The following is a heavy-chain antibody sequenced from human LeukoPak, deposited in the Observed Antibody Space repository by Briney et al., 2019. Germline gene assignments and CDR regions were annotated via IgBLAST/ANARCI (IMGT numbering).Heavy chain of an antibody. D-gene: IGHD2-2*01. Sequence: SETLSLTCSVSGAPISRYYWSWIPQPPGKGLEGIGYISYTESTTYNPSLKSRFTISVDTSTNQSSLKVDSVTAADTAMYYCAGGTYHRFDYWGQGTLVTVSS. CDR2: ISYTEST. CDR1: GAPISRYY. J-gene: IGHJ4*02. V-gene: IGHV4-59*08. CDR3: AGGTYHRFDY.